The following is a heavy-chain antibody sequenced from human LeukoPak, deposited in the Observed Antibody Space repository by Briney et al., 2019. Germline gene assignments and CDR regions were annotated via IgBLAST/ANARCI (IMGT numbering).Heavy chain of an antibody. CDR2: IYTSGST. J-gene: IGHJ4*02. D-gene: IGHD3-10*01. CDR1: GDSISNYY. V-gene: IGHV4-4*07. CDR3: ARVSLVRGAPDYYFDY. Sequence: ASETLSLTCTVSGDSISNYYWSWIRQPAGKGLEWIGRIYTSGSTNYNPSPKSRVTMSVDTSKNQFSLKLSSVTAADTAVYYCARVSLVRGAPDYYFDYWGQGTLVTVSS.